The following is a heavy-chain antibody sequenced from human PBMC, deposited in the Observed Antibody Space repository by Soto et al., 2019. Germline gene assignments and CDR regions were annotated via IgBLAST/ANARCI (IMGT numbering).Heavy chain of an antibody. CDR1: GFTFSNYA. D-gene: IGHD5-18*01. V-gene: IGHV3-23*01. Sequence: EVQLLESGGGLVQPGGSLRLSCAASGFTFSNYAMHWVRQAPGKGLEWVSSISGRGTGSYYADSVKGRFTISRDNSRSTLSLQMNSLRAEDTAVYYCAKDGGVYSYELWGQGTLVTVSS. J-gene: IGHJ4*02. CDR2: ISGRGTGS. CDR3: AKDGGVYSYEL.